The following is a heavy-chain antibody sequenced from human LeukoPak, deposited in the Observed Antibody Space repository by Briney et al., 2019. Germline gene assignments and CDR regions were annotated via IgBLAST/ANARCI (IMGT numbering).Heavy chain of an antibody. CDR2: INTNTGNP. CDR1: GYTFTSYA. J-gene: IGHJ6*03. V-gene: IGHV7-4-1*02. Sequence: ASVKVSCKASGYTFTSYALNWVRQAPGQGLEWMGWINTNTGNPTYAQGFTGRFVFSLDTSVSTAYLQISSLKAEDTAVYYCARTGDYGSGSYLGTTYYYYYYMDVWGKGTTVTISS. D-gene: IGHD3-10*01. CDR3: ARTGDYGSGSYLGTTYYYYYYMDV.